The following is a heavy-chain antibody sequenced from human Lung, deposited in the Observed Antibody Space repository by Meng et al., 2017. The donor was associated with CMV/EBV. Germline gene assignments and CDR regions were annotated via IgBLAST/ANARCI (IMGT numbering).Heavy chain of an antibody. Sequence: SETLSLXXTVSGDSITSSSYYWGWLRQPPGKGLEWIGSMYYSANTYYNPSLKSRVTISVDTSQNQFSLTLTSVTAADTAVYYCAFSSGADYGSGSRDYWGQGXLVTVSS. CDR3: AFSSGADYGSGSRDY. D-gene: IGHD3-10*01. J-gene: IGHJ4*02. V-gene: IGHV4-39*01. CDR2: MYYSANT. CDR1: GDSITSSSYY.